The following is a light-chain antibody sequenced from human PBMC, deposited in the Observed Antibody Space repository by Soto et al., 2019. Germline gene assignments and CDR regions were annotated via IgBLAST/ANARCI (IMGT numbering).Light chain of an antibody. CDR2: GAS. V-gene: IGKV3-20*01. J-gene: IGKJ1*01. Sequence: EIVLTQSPGTLSLSPGERATLSCRASQSVSSNYLAWYQQKPGQAPRLLIYGASSRATGIPDRFSGGGSGTDFTLTISRLEPEDFAVYYCQQYDSLGTFGQGTRWIS. CDR3: QQYDSLGT. CDR1: QSVSSNY.